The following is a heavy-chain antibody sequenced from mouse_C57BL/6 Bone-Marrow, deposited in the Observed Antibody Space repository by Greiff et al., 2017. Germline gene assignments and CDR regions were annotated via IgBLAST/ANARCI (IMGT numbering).Heavy chain of an antibody. J-gene: IGHJ4*01. CDR2: IWTGGGT. Sequence: VMLVESGPGLVAPSQSLSITCTVSGFSLTSYAISWVRQPPGKGLEWLGVIWTGGGTNYNSALKSRLSISKDNSKSQVFLKMNSLQTDDTARYYCARNSLIYYEYDCYAMDYWGQGTSVTVSS. V-gene: IGHV2-9-1*01. CDR3: ARNSLIYYEYDCYAMDY. CDR1: GFSLTSYA. D-gene: IGHD2-4*01.